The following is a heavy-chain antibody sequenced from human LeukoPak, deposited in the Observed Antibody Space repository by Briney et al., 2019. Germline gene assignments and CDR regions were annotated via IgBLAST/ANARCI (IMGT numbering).Heavy chain of an antibody. CDR2: ITGSGGST. Sequence: GGSLRLSCAASGFTFNSYGMMWVRQALGKGLEWVSAITGSGGSTYYADSVKGRWTIARDNSKTTVYLQMHSLRAEDTALYYCAKANRNYYGMDVWGQGTTVTVSS. J-gene: IGHJ6*02. D-gene: IGHD2/OR15-2a*01. V-gene: IGHV3-23*01. CDR1: GFTFNSYG. CDR3: AKANRNYYGMDV.